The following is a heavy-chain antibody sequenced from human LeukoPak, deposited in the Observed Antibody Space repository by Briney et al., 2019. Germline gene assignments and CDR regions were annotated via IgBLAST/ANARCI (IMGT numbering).Heavy chain of an antibody. Sequence: GGSLRLSCAASGFTFNTYAMNWVRQAPGKGLEWVAVIWYDGSNEYYADSVKGRFTISRDNSKNTLYLQMNSLRAEDSAVYYCARRVVVPAAPYYFDYWGQGTLVTVSS. J-gene: IGHJ4*02. D-gene: IGHD2-2*01. CDR2: IWYDGSNE. V-gene: IGHV3-33*01. CDR1: GFTFNTYA. CDR3: ARRVVVPAAPYYFDY.